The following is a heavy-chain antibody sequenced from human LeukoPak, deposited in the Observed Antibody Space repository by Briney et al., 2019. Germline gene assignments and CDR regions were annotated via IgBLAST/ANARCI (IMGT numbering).Heavy chain of an antibody. CDR3: ARASYTIFGVVIRWGGIDY. Sequence: TPSETLSLTCTVSGGSISSGSYYWSWIRQPAGKGLEWIGRIYTSGSTNYNPSLKSRVTISVDTSKNQFSLKLSSVTAADTAVYYCARASYTIFGVVIRWGGIDYWGQGTLVTVSS. D-gene: IGHD3-3*01. J-gene: IGHJ4*02. CDR2: IYTSGST. CDR1: GGSISSGSYY. V-gene: IGHV4-61*02.